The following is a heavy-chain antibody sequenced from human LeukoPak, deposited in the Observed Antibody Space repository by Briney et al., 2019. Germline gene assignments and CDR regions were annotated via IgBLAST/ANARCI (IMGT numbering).Heavy chain of an antibody. D-gene: IGHD3-22*01. CDR1: GFTFSSYW. V-gene: IGHV3-66*01. Sequence: GGSLRLSCAASGFTFSSYWMHWVRQAPGKGLEWVSVIYSGGSTYYADSVKGRFTISRDNSKNTLYLQMNSLRAEDTAVYYCARVLTYYYDSSGYYWNWFDPWGQGTLVTVSS. CDR2: IYSGGST. J-gene: IGHJ5*02. CDR3: ARVLTYYYDSSGYYWNWFDP.